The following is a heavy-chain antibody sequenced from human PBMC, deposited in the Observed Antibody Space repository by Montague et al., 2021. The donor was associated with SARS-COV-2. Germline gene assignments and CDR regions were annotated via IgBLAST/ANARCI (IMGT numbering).Heavy chain of an antibody. CDR3: ARVFSLGYSSDWHPYVFNDS. Sequence: SETLSLTCGVSGGSIRSSNWWSWVRQSPGKGLEWIGEIYHSGSTNNNPSLKSRVTISVDKSKNQFSLKLSSVTAADTAVYFYARVFSLGYSSDWHPYVFNDSWGQGTLVLVPS. D-gene: IGHD6-19*01. CDR2: IYHSGST. CDR1: GGSIRSSNW. V-gene: IGHV4-4*02. J-gene: IGHJ4*02.